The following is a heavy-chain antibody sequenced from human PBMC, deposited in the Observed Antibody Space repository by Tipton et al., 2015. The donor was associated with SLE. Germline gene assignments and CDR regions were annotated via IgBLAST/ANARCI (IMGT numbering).Heavy chain of an antibody. J-gene: IGHJ4*02. V-gene: IGHV4-59*01. CDR1: GGSMSSYC. Sequence: LRLSCTVSGGSMSSYCWSWIRQSPRKGLEWIGYIYDRGATNYNPSLMNRVTISLDRSESQFSLRLTTVTAADAAVYYCARHGRSGWSGYFDYWGQGILVTVSS. CDR2: IYDRGAT. CDR3: ARHGRSGWSGYFDY. D-gene: IGHD6-19*01.